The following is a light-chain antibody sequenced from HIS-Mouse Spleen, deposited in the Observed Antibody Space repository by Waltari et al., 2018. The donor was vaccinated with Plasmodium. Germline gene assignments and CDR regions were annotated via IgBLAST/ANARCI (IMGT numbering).Light chain of an antibody. CDR3: SSYAGSNNLV. CDR1: SSEVGVYNY. J-gene: IGLJ2*01. Sequence: QSALTQPPSASGSPGQSVTISCTGTSSEVGVYNYVSWYQQHPGKAPKLMIYEVSKRPSGVPDRFSGSKSGNTASLTVSGLQAEDEADYYCSSYAGSNNLVFGGGTKLTVL. V-gene: IGLV2-8*01. CDR2: EVS.